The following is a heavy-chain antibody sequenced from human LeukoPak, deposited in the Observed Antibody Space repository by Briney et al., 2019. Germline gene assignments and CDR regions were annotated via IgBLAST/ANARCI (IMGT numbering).Heavy chain of an antibody. CDR3: AGGPQYTGSFPY. CDR2: ISDSGGVI. Sequence: GGSLRLSCAASGFNFNSFEMTWVRQAPGLGLEFLSYISDSGGVIKYADSVKGRFIISRDSAENALYLQMNNLGADDTAVYSCAGGPQYTGSFPYWGQGTLVAVSS. V-gene: IGHV3-48*03. J-gene: IGHJ4*02. CDR1: GFNFNSFE. D-gene: IGHD1-26*01.